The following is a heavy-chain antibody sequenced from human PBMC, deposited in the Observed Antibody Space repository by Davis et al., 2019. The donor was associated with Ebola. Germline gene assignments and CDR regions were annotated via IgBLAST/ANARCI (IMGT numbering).Heavy chain of an antibody. CDR2: IYPGDSDT. CDR3: AKQESLYGSSDY. D-gene: IGHD3-22*01. V-gene: IGHV5-51*01. CDR1: GYSFSTFW. J-gene: IGHJ4*02. Sequence: GGSLRPSCKGSGYSFSTFWIAWVRQMPGKGLAWMGIIYPGDSDTRYSPAFEGQVTISVDRSTNTAYLQWSSLKASDTAMYYCAKQESLYGSSDYWGQGTLVTVSS.